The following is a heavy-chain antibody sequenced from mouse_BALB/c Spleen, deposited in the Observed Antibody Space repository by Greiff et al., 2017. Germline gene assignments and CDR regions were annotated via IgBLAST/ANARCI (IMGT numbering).Heavy chain of an antibody. J-gene: IGHJ4*01. Sequence: EVHLVESGGGLVKPGGSLKLSCAASGFTFSSYAMSWVRQTPEKRLEWVASISSGGSTYYPDSVKGRFTISRDNARNILYLQMSSLRSEDTAMYYCARVHYDYDYAMDYWGQGTSVTVSS. V-gene: IGHV5-6-5*01. CDR3: ARVHYDYDYAMDY. D-gene: IGHD2-4*01. CDR1: GFTFSSYA. CDR2: ISSGGST.